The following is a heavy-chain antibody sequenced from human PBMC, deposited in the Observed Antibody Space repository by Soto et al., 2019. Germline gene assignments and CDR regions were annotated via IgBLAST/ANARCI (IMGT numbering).Heavy chain of an antibody. Sequence: EVQLLESGGGLVQPGGSLRLSCAASGFTFSSYAMSWVRQAPGKGLEWVSAISGSGGSTYYADSVKGRFTISRDNSKNTLYLQMNSLRAEDTAVYYCAKDRGYYDYMWGSTREDYYMHVWVKGTPVTVTS. D-gene: IGHD3-16*01. V-gene: IGHV3-23*01. CDR3: AKDRGYYDYMWGSTREDYYMHV. J-gene: IGHJ6*03. CDR1: GFTFSSYA. CDR2: ISGSGGST.